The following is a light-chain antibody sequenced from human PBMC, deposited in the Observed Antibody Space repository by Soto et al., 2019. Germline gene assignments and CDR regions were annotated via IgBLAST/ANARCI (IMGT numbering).Light chain of an antibody. J-gene: IGKJ5*01. CDR1: QSVSSN. Sequence: DIVRTRSPPTLSVSPGERATLSCRASQSVSSNLAWYQQKPGQAPRLLIYGASTRATGIPARFSGSGSGTEVTLTISSLQSEGFAVYYCQQYNNWPPITFGQGTRLEI. CDR3: QQYNNWPPIT. CDR2: GAS. V-gene: IGKV3-15*01.